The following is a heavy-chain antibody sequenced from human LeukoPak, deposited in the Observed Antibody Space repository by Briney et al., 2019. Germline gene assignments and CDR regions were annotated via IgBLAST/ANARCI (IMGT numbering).Heavy chain of an antibody. CDR2: ISAYNGNT. CDR1: GYTFTSYG. Sequence: ASVKVSCKASGYTFTSYGIIWVRQAPGQGLEWMGWISAYNGNTNYAQKLQGRVTMTTDTSTSTAYMELRSLRSDDTAVYYCARDPLSNYGDYYYGMDVWGQGTTVTVSS. V-gene: IGHV1-18*01. J-gene: IGHJ6*02. CDR3: ARDPLSNYGDYYYGMDV. D-gene: IGHD4-11*01.